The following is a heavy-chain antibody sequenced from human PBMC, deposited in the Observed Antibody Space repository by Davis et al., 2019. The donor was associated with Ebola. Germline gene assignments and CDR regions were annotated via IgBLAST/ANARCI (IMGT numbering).Heavy chain of an antibody. J-gene: IGHJ5*02. CDR1: GFVFSNYV. D-gene: IGHD3-9*01. CDR2: LGLSADT. CDR3: ARVNALTGYSRFDP. Sequence: GESLKISCAASGFVFSNYVMSWVRRAPGKGLEWVSTLGLSADTYYADSVKGRFTISRDNAKSSLYLQMNSLRAEDTALYHCARVNALTGYSRFDPWGQGTQVTVSS. V-gene: IGHV3-20*01.